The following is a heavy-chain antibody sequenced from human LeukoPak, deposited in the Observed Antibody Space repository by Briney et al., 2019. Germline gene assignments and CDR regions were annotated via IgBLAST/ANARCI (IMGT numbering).Heavy chain of an antibody. Sequence: PGGSLRLSCAASGFTFSSYSMNWVRQAPGKGLEWVSSISSSSSYIYYADSVKGRFTISRDNAKNSVFLQMNNLRVEDTAIYYCARRGYHDSSGYDYWGQGTPVTVSS. J-gene: IGHJ4*02. CDR2: ISSSSSYI. V-gene: IGHV3-21*06. CDR3: ARRGYHDSSGYDY. CDR1: GFTFSSYS. D-gene: IGHD3-22*01.